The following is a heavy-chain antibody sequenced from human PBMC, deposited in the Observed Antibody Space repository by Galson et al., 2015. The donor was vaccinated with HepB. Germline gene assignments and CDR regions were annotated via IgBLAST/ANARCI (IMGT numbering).Heavy chain of an antibody. CDR1: GFTFSSYG. CDR2: IWYDGSNK. Sequence: SLRLSCAASGFTFSSYGMHWVRQAPGKGLEWVAVIWYDGSNKYYADSVKGRFTISRDNSKNTLYLQMNGLRAEDTAVYYCARDLALPIGYFDLWGRGTLVTVSS. V-gene: IGHV3-33*01. D-gene: IGHD3-16*01. CDR3: ARDLALPIGYFDL. J-gene: IGHJ2*01.